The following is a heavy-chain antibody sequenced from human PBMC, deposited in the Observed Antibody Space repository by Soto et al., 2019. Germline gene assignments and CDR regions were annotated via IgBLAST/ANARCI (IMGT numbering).Heavy chain of an antibody. J-gene: IGHJ6*02. CDR1: GGSISSYY. Sequence: SETLSLTCTVSGGSISSYYWSWIRQPAGKGLEWIGRIYTSGSTNYNPSLKSRVTMSVDTSKNQFSLKLSSVPAADTAVYYCARDPYYYDSSGYDYYYYYGMDVWGQGTTVTVSS. V-gene: IGHV4-4*07. CDR3: ARDPYYYDSSGYDYYYYYGMDV. CDR2: IYTSGST. D-gene: IGHD3-22*01.